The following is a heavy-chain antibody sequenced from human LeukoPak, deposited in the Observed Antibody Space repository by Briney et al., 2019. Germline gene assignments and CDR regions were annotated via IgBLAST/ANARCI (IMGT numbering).Heavy chain of an antibody. CDR2: INSDGSST. Sequence: GGSLRLSCAASGFTFSSYWMHWVRQAPGKGLVWVSRINSDGSSTSYADSVKGRFTISRDNAKNTLYLQMNSLRAEDTAVYYCARVTTDSSGYYYYYYYMDVWGKGTTVTVSS. D-gene: IGHD3-22*01. J-gene: IGHJ6*03. CDR3: ARVTTDSSGYYYYYYYMDV. V-gene: IGHV3-74*01. CDR1: GFTFSSYW.